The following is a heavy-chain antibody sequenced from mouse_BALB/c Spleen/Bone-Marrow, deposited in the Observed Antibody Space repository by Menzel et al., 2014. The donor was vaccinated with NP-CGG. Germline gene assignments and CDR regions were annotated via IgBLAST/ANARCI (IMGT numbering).Heavy chain of an antibody. CDR2: ISGGGSYT. D-gene: IGHD2-4*01. V-gene: IGHV5-9-2*01. CDR1: GFTFSNYG. J-gene: IGHJ3*01. Sequence: EVQVVESGGGLVKSGGSLKLSCAASGFTFSNYGMSWVRQTPEKRLEWVATISGGGSYTFYSDSVKGRLTISRDNAKNNLYLQLSSLRSEDTALYYCARHAYYDQTEVSFVYWGQGTLVTVSA. CDR3: ARHAYYDQTEVSFVY.